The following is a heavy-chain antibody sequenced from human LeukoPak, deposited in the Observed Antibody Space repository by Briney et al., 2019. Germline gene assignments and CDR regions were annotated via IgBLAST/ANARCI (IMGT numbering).Heavy chain of an antibody. Sequence: SETLSLTCAVYGGSFSGYYWSWIRQPPGKGLELIGEINHSGSTNYNPSLKSRVTISVDTSKNQFSLKLSSVTAADTAVYYCARPHRITMVRGAPRGYFDYWGQGTLVTVSS. CDR1: GGSFSGYY. J-gene: IGHJ4*02. D-gene: IGHD3-10*01. CDR3: ARPHRITMVRGAPRGYFDY. CDR2: INHSGST. V-gene: IGHV4-34*01.